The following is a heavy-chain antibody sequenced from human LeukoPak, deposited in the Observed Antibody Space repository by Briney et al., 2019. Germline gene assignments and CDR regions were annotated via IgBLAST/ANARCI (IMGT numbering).Heavy chain of an antibody. CDR2: ISTYNGNT. J-gene: IGHJ4*02. CDR3: ARYSVSYSSSWHYYFDY. CDR1: GYRLTSYG. Sequence: ASVKVSCKASGYRLTSYGISWVRQAPGQGLEWMGWISTYNGNTNYAQKFQDRVTMTTDISTSTAYMELRSLRSDDTAVYYCARYSVSYSSSWHYYFDYWGQGTLVTVSS. V-gene: IGHV1-18*01. D-gene: IGHD6-13*01.